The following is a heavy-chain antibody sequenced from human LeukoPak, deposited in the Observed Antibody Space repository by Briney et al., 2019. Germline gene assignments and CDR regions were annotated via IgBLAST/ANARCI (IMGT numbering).Heavy chain of an antibody. D-gene: IGHD3-22*01. V-gene: IGHV4-31*03. CDR3: ARGYYDSSGYYSFDY. J-gene: IGHJ4*02. Sequence: SQILSLTCTVSGGSISSGGYYWSWIRQHPGKGLEWIGYIYYSGSTYYNPSLKSRVTISVDTSKNQFSLKLSSVTAADTAVYYCARGYYDSSGYYSFDYWGQGTLVTVSS. CDR1: GGSISSGGYY. CDR2: IYYSGST.